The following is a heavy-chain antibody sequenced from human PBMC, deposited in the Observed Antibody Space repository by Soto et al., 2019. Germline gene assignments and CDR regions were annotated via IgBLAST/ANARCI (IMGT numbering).Heavy chain of an antibody. CDR1: GYTFTSYG. D-gene: IGHD3-22*01. J-gene: IGHJ4*02. CDR3: ARDIDLYDSSGYSDY. Sequence: XSVKVSCKASGYTFTSYGISLVRHSPGQGLEWMGWISAYNGNTNYAQKLQGRVTMTTDTSTSTAYMELRSLRSDDTAVYYCARDIDLYDSSGYSDYWGQGTLVTVSS. CDR2: ISAYNGNT. V-gene: IGHV1-18*01.